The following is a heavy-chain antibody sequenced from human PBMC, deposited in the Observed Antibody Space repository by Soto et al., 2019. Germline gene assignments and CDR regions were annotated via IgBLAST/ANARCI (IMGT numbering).Heavy chain of an antibody. D-gene: IGHD2-2*01. CDR3: ARHVPAAGYYYGMDV. J-gene: IGHJ6*02. CDR1: GGTFSSYA. Sequence: QVQLVQSGAEVKKPGSSVKVSCKASGGTFSSYAISWVRQAPGQGLEWMGGSIPIFGTANYAQKFQGRVTITAEESTSTAYRELSSLRSEDTAVYYCARHVPAAGYYYGMDVWGQGTTVTVSS. V-gene: IGHV1-69*12. CDR2: SIPIFGTA.